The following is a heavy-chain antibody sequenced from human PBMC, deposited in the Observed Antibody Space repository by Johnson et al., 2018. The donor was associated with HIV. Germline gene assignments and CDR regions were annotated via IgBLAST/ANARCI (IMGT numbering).Heavy chain of an antibody. J-gene: IGHJ3*01. CDR1: GFTLNSNY. V-gene: IGHV3-66*01. CDR2: IHSGGRT. Sequence: VQLVESGGGLVQPGGSLRLSCAASGFTLNSNYMSWIRQVPGKGLEWVSMIHSGGRTKYADSVRGRFTISRDKTNNTLYLQMSSLRPEETAVYYCAKGKPSGISRYDAFVLWGQGTMVTVSS. CDR3: AKGKPSGISRYDAFVL. D-gene: IGHD6-13*01.